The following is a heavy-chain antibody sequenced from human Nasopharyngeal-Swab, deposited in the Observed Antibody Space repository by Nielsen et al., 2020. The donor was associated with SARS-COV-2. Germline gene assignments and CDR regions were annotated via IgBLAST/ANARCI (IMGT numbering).Heavy chain of an antibody. Sequence: SETLSLTCAVYGGSFSGYSWGWIRQPPRKGLEWIGNIFYGGNTYYNSSLRSRVTISLDTSNNQFSLRMNSVTAADTAVYYCARVATLAYCGGDCATYFDYWGQGTLVTVSS. V-gene: IGHV4-34*12. J-gene: IGHJ4*02. CDR1: GGSFSGYS. CDR2: IFYGGNT. CDR3: ARVATLAYCGGDCATYFDY. D-gene: IGHD2-21*02.